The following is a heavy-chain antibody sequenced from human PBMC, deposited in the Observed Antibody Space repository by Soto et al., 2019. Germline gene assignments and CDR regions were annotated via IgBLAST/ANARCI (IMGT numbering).Heavy chain of an antibody. V-gene: IGHV3-7*01. CDR3: ASAQLPPECSSVSCYVDS. J-gene: IGHJ4*02. CDR1: GFTFSSYW. D-gene: IGHD2-2*01. Sequence: EVQLVESGGGLVEPGGSLRVSCAASGFTFSSYWMTWVRQVPGKGLEWVANIKRDGSEKYYVDSVRGRFTISRDNAQYSLYLQMNSLSAEDTAVYYCASAQLPPECSSVSCYVDSWGQGALVTVSS. CDR2: IKRDGSEK.